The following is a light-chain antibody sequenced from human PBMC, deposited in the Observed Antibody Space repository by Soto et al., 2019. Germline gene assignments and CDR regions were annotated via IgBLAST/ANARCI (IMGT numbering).Light chain of an antibody. CDR3: QQYNNLPFT. J-gene: IGKJ4*01. CDR1: QSVSSN. V-gene: IGKV3-15*01. Sequence: EIVMTQSPATLSVSPGERATLSCRASQSVSSNLAWYQQKPCQAPRLLIYGASTRATGIPARFSGSGSGTSFTLTITSLQSEDFAVYYCQQYNNLPFTFGGGTKVEIK. CDR2: GAS.